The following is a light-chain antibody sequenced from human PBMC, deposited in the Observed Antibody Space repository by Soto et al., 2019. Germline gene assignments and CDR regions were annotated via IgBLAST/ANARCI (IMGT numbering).Light chain of an antibody. J-gene: IGKJ1*01. Sequence: DIQMTQSPSTLSASVGDRVTITCRASRSISSWLAWYQQKPGKAPKLLIYKASASENGVPSRFSGSGSEIEFTLTISSLQPDDFATYYCQQYNSSPWTFGQGTKVEVK. CDR3: QQYNSSPWT. CDR2: KAS. V-gene: IGKV1-5*03. CDR1: RSISSW.